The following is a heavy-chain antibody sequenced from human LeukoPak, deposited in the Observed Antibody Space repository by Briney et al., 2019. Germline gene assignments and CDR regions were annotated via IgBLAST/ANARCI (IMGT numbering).Heavy chain of an antibody. D-gene: IGHD1-7*01. CDR2: INPSGGST. CDR3: AKENWNYAFDI. V-gene: IGHV1-46*01. Sequence: PGASVKFSCKASGYTFTSYYTHWVRQAPGQGLEWMGIINPSGGSTSYAQKFQGRVTMTRDMSTSTVYMELSSLRSEDTAVYYCAKENWNYAFDIWGQGTMVTVSS. J-gene: IGHJ3*02. CDR1: GYTFTSYY.